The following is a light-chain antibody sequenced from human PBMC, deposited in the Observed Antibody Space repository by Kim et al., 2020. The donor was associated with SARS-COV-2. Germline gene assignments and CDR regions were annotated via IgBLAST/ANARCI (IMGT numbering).Light chain of an antibody. CDR2: DVS. CDR1: SSDVGGYNY. Sequence: GQSVTISCTGTSSDVGGYNYVSWYQQHPGKAPKLMIYDVSKRPSGVPDRFSGSKSGNTASLTISGLQAEDEADYYCFSYAGSYTWMFGGGTQLTVL. CDR3: FSYAGSYTWM. J-gene: IGLJ3*02. V-gene: IGLV2-11*01.